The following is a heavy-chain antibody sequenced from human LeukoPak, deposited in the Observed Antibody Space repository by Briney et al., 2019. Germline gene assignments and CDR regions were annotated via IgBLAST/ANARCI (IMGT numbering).Heavy chain of an antibody. CDR3: ARLSAMLRGPEPIYYFDY. CDR1: GFTLSSYW. CDR2: INSDGSST. Sequence: GGSLRLSCAASGFTLSSYWMHWVRQAPGKGLVWVSRINSDGSSTSYADSVKGRFTISRDNAKNTLYLQMNSLRAEDTATYYRARLSAMLRGPEPIYYFDYWGQGTLVTVSS. V-gene: IGHV3-74*01. D-gene: IGHD3-10*01. J-gene: IGHJ4*01.